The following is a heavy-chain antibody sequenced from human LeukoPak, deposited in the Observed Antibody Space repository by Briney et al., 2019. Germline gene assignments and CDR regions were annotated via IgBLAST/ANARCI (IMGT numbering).Heavy chain of an antibody. D-gene: IGHD6-19*01. Sequence: SETLSLTCTVSGGSIASNYWTWIRQPPGKGLEYIGYIYYTGGTNYNPSLKSRVTISVDTSKNQFSLKLTSVTAADTAVYFCARYGNSGWVIDNWGQGTLVTVSS. J-gene: IGHJ4*02. CDR1: GGSIASNY. CDR3: ARYGNSGWVIDN. CDR2: IYYTGGT. V-gene: IGHV4-59*08.